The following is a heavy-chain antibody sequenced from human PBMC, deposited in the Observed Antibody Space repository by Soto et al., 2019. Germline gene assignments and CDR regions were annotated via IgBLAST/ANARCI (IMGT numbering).Heavy chain of an antibody. J-gene: IGHJ6*02. Sequence: ASVKVSCKASGYTFTGYYMHWVRQAPGQGLEWMGWINPNSGGTNYAQKFQGRVTMTRDTSIRPAYMELSRLRSADTAVYYCASIAMVYYYGMDVWGQGTTVTVSS. CDR3: ASIAMVYYYGMDV. V-gene: IGHV1-2*02. CDR1: GYTFTGYY. CDR2: INPNSGGT. D-gene: IGHD6-19*01.